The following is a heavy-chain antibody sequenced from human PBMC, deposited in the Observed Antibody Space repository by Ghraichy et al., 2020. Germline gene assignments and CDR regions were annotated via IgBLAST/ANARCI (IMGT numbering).Heavy chain of an antibody. CDR2: ISGSGVST. D-gene: IGHD6-13*01. V-gene: IGHV3-23*01. CDR1: GFTFTNYA. Sequence: GGSLRLSCAASGFTFTNYAVSWVRQAPGKGLEWVSAISGSGVSTYYADSVKGRFTISRDNSRNTLYLQMSSLRAEDTAVYFCAKDVAGQHLASLDCWGQGTLVTVSS. CDR3: AKDVAGQHLASLDC. J-gene: IGHJ4*02.